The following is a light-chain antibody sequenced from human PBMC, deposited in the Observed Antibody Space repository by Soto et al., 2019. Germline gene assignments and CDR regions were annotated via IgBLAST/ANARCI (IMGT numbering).Light chain of an antibody. V-gene: IGKV1-9*01. CDR1: QGISSY. CDR2: AAS. Sequence: IHLTHSPSSLSASLLYGVTISFRSSQGISSYLAWYQQKPGKAPKLLIYAASTLQSGVPSRFSGSGSGTDFTLTISSLQPEDFATYYCQQLNSYPLTFGGGTKVDIK. J-gene: IGKJ4*01. CDR3: QQLNSYPLT.